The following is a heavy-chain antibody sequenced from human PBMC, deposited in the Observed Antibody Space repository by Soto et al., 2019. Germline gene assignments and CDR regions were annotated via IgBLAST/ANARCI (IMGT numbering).Heavy chain of an antibody. Sequence: GSLRLSCAASGFTFSSYAMHWVRQAPGKGLGWVSAIGSSGSTYYADSVKGRFTISRDTPKKTLYLQMNSLRVEDTAKYYCAKGFRSLEWYSLAPFDYWGQGALVTVSS. D-gene: IGHD3-3*01. CDR1: GFTFSSYA. CDR3: AKGFRSLEWYSLAPFDY. J-gene: IGHJ4*02. CDR2: IGSSGST. V-gene: IGHV3-23*01.